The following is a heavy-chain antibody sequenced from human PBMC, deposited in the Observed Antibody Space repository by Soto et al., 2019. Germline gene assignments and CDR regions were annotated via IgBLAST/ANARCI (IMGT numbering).Heavy chain of an antibody. D-gene: IGHD2-21*01. V-gene: IGHV1-46*03. J-gene: IGHJ4*02. CDR3: ASLAYCGGDCRDVFDY. CDR1: GYTFTGYY. Sequence: ASVKVSCKASGYTFTGYYMHWVRQAPGQGLEWMGWINPSGGSTSYAQKFQGRVTMTRDTSTSTVYMELSSLRSEDTAVYYCASLAYCGGDCRDVFDYWGQGTLVTVSS. CDR2: INPSGGST.